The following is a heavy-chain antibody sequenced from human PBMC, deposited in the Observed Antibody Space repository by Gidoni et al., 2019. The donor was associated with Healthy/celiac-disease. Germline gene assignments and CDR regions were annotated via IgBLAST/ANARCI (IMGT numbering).Heavy chain of an antibody. Sequence: QLQLQESGPGLVKPSETLSLTCTVSGCSISSSSYYWGWIRQPPGKGLEWIGSIYYSGSTYYNPSRKSRVTISVDTSKNQFSLKLSSVTAADTAVYYCARLTSWHGGGYWGQGTLVTVSS. V-gene: IGHV4-39*01. CDR2: IYYSGST. CDR1: GCSISSSSYY. D-gene: IGHD3-16*01. CDR3: ARLTSWHGGGY. J-gene: IGHJ4*02.